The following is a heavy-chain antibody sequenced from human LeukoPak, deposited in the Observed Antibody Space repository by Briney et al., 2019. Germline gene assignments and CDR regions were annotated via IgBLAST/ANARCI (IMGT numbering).Heavy chain of an antibody. CDR2: ISGNGDKT. V-gene: IGHV1-18*01. CDR1: GYTFSSYG. CDR3: ARDIDWTFEY. D-gene: IGHD1-1*01. J-gene: IGHJ4*02. Sequence: VASVKVSCKASGYTFSSYGISWVRRAPGQGLEWMGWISGNGDKTDYAKNFQGRVTMTRDTSTSTAYMELRSLRSDDTALYYCARDIDWTFEYWGQGTLVTVSS.